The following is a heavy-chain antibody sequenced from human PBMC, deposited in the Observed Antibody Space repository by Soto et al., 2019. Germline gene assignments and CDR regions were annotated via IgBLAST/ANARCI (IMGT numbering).Heavy chain of an antibody. J-gene: IGHJ5*02. CDR1: GGSISSYY. Sequence: SETLSLTCTVSGGSISSYYWSWIRQPPGKGLEWIGYIYYSGSTNYNPSLKSRVTISVDTSKNQFSLKLSSVTAADTAGYYCAREGPGLPVLWFDPWGQGTLVT. CDR3: AREGPGLPVLWFDP. CDR2: IYYSGST. D-gene: IGHD2-8*02. V-gene: IGHV4-59*01.